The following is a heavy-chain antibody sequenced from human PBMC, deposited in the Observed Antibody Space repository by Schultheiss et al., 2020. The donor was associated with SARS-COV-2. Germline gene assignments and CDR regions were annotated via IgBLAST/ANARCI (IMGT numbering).Heavy chain of an antibody. Sequence: GGSLRLSCAASGFTFSSYGMHWVRQAPGKGLEWVSGISWNSGSIGYADSVKGRFTISRDNAKNSLYLQMNSLRAEDTAVYYCAREERFGELFINYYYGMDVWGQGTTVTVSS. CDR3: AREERFGELFINYYYGMDV. CDR1: GFTFSSYG. J-gene: IGHJ6*02. D-gene: IGHD3-10*01. V-gene: IGHV3-9*01. CDR2: ISWNSGSI.